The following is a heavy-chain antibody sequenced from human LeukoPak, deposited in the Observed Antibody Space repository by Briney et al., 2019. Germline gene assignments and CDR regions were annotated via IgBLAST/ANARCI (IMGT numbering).Heavy chain of an antibody. D-gene: IGHD3-22*01. CDR3: ARGVPTMILVGDY. CDR1: GFTFSSYS. V-gene: IGHV3-48*04. CDR2: ISSSTTTT. Sequence: GGSLRLSCAASGFTFSSYSMNWVRQAPGKGLEWVSYISSSTTTTYHADSVKGRFTISRDNAKNSLYLQMNSLRAEDTAMYYCARGVPTMILVGDYWGQGILVTVS. J-gene: IGHJ4*02.